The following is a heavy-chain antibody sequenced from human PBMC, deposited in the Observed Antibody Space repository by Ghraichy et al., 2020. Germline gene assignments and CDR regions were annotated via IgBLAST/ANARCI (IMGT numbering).Heavy chain of an antibody. V-gene: IGHV4-59*08. CDR1: GGSISGYY. D-gene: IGHD6-19*01. CDR3: SRHSAHGPYSSGWYFDS. CDR2: IFYRGTT. J-gene: IGHJ4*02. Sequence: SETLSLTCTVSGGSISGYYWSWIRQTPGKGLEWIGYIFYRGTTKYNPSLKTRVTISVDTSKNQFSLRLSSVTAADTAVYYCSRHSAHGPYSSGWYFDSWGQGTLVTVSS.